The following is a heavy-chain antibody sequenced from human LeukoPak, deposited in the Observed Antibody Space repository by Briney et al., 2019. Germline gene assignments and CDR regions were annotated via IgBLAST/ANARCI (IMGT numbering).Heavy chain of an antibody. CDR1: GYTFTAYY. V-gene: IGHV1-2*06. J-gene: IGHJ4*02. Sequence: GASVKVSCKASGYTFTAYYMYWVRQAPGQGLERMGRINPNSGGTNYAQKFQGRVTMTRDTSISTAYMELSRLRSDDTAVYYCATSSEGGYSYGSDIDYWGQGTLVTVSS. D-gene: IGHD5-18*01. CDR3: ATSSEGGYSYGSDIDY. CDR2: INPNSGGT.